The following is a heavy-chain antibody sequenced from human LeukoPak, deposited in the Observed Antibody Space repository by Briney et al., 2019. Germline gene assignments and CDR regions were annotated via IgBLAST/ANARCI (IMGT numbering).Heavy chain of an antibody. V-gene: IGHV3-23*01. CDR1: GFTFSTYA. J-gene: IGHJ6*02. Sequence: PGGSLRLSCAASGFTFSTYAMSWVRQAPGKGLEWVSAISVSGDKTYYAGSVKGRYTISRDNSKNTPFLQMNSLRAEDTAVYYCAKLAAASEYSFTDVWGQGTTVTVSS. CDR3: AKLAAASEYSFTDV. D-gene: IGHD2-15*01. CDR2: ISVSGDKT.